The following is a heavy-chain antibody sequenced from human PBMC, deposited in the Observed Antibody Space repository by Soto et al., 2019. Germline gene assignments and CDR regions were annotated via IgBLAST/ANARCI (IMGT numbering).Heavy chain of an antibody. CDR1: GYMFIIYG. Sequence: ASVKVSCKASGYMFIIYGINWVLQSAGQGLEWMGWISAYNANTKYAQNLQGRVTMTTDTSTSTAYMEMRSLRSDDTAVYYCARDLDGSGSYYTDYWGPGTLVTVSS. D-gene: IGHD3-10*01. CDR2: ISAYNANT. V-gene: IGHV1-18*01. J-gene: IGHJ4*02. CDR3: ARDLDGSGSYYTDY.